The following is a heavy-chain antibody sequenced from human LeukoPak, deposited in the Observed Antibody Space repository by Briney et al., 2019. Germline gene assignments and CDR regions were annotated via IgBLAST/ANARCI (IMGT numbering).Heavy chain of an antibody. CDR2: VDPDGTTT. J-gene: IGHJ6*02. CDR3: TRVQAGRSGLMDV. Sequence: PGGSLRLSCAASGFTLSNYWMHWDRQAPGEGLVWVSRVDPDGTTTNYADSVTGRFTTSRDNAKNTLYLQMNSLRAEDTALYYCTRVQAGRSGLMDVWGRGTTVTVSS. CDR1: GFTLSNYW. V-gene: IGHV3-74*01.